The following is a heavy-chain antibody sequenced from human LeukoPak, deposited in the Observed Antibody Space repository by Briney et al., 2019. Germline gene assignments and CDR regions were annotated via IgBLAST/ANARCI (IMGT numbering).Heavy chain of an antibody. CDR3: RVGRNFDY. CDR1: GYTFTSYY. V-gene: IGHV1-46*01. J-gene: IGHJ4*02. CDR2: INPSGSGT. Sequence: VSVKVSCKASGYTFTSYYMHWVRQAPGQGLEWMGIINPSGSGTTYAQKFQGRVTMTRDTSTSTVYMELSSLRSEDTAVYYCRVGRNFDYWGQGTLVTVSS.